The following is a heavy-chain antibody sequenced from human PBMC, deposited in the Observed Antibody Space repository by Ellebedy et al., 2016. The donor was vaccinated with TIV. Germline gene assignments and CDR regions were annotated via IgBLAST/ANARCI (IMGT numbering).Heavy chain of an antibody. CDR2: ISGTGYST. J-gene: IGHJ3*02. CDR3: ARDGDNYIPFDI. Sequence: GESLKISCAVSGFTSNGYAMSWVRQAPGKGLEWVSTISGTGYSTDYADSVKGRFTISRDTSKNTLFLQMNSLRAEDTAVYYCARDGDNYIPFDIWGQGTVVTVSS. D-gene: IGHD5-24*01. CDR1: GFTSNGYA. V-gene: IGHV3-23*01.